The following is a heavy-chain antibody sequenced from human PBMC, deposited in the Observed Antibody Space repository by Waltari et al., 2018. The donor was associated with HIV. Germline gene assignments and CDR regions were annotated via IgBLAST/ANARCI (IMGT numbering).Heavy chain of an antibody. CDR1: GFSFTSSW. J-gene: IGHJ4*02. CDR2: INTDETYT. CDR3: AVPRCNRANCHFAS. V-gene: IGHV3-74*01. D-gene: IGHD1-1*01. Sequence: EVRLEESGGGLVQPGGSLRLSCAASGFSFTSSWMHWVRQVPGKRPEWGARINTDETYTNYAEAVRGRFSNSRDNAKNTLYLQMNSLKVEDTAVYFCAVPRCNRANCHFASWGQGTLVTVSS.